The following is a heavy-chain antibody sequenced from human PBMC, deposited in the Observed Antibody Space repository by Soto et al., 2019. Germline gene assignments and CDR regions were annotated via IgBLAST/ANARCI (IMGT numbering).Heavy chain of an antibody. Sequence: SETLSLTCAVSGGSISSSNWWSWVRQPPGKGLEWIGEIYHSGSTNYNPYLKSRITISVDKSKNQFSLKLSSVTAADTAVYYCARVSGRYYYGMDVWGQGTTVTVSS. J-gene: IGHJ6*02. CDR3: ARVSGRYYYGMDV. V-gene: IGHV4-4*02. CDR1: GGSISSSNW. CDR2: IYHSGST. D-gene: IGHD6-19*01.